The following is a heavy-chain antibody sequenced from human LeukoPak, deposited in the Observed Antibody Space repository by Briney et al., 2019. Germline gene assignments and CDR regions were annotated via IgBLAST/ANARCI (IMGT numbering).Heavy chain of an antibody. CDR1: GFTFSIYW. CDR2: IKQDGTEK. CDR3: ARGGES. V-gene: IGHV3-7*01. J-gene: IGHJ5*02. Sequence: GGSLRLSCAASGFTFSIYWMNWVRQAPGKGLEWVANIKQDGTEKYYVDSVKGRFTISRDNAKNSLYLQMNSLRAEDTTVYYCARGGESWGQGTLVTVSS. D-gene: IGHD3-16*01.